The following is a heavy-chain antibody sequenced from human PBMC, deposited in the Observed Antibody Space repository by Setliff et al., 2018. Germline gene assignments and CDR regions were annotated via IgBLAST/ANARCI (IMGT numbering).Heavy chain of an antibody. V-gene: IGHV3-11*01. D-gene: IGHD1-26*01. J-gene: IGHJ4*02. CDR2: ISLSGNTI. CDR3: AKDGMGPTYTYFFDF. Sequence: GGSLRLSCMASGFTFSDYYMSWIRQAPGEGLEWVSYISLSGNTIYYADSVKGRFTISRDNAKNSLYLQMNSLRVEDTAVYYCAKDGMGPTYTYFFDFWGQGSQVTVSS. CDR1: GFTFSDYY.